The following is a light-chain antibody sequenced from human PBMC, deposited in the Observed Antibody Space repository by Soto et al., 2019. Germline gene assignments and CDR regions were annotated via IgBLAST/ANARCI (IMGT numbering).Light chain of an antibody. CDR1: SNDVGHSSF. Sequence: QSALTQPPSASGSPGQSVTISCTGNSNDVGHSSFISWYQQHPGKGPKIIIYEVSKRPSGAPDSFSGSQSGNTASLSVSGLQDEDEADYFCNAQADNGKHVFGTGTKVTVL. V-gene: IGLV2-8*01. CDR3: NAQADNGKHV. J-gene: IGLJ1*01. CDR2: EVS.